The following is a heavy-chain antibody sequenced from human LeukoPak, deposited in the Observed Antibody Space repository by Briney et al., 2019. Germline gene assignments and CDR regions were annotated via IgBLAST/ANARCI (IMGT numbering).Heavy chain of an antibody. Sequence: PGGSLILSCAASAFTFSSFWMSWVRQAPGKGLEWVSGISWNSGSIGYADSVKGRFTISRDNAKNSLYLQMNSLRAEDTALYYCAKDAIAAAGSILDYWGQGTLVTASS. V-gene: IGHV3-9*01. CDR1: AFTFSSFW. D-gene: IGHD6-13*01. J-gene: IGHJ4*02. CDR3: AKDAIAAAGSILDY. CDR2: ISWNSGSI.